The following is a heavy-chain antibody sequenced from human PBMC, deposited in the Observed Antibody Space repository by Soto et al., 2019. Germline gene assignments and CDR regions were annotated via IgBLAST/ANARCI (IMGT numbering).Heavy chain of an antibody. CDR1: GGSISSYY. CDR3: ARRYGSGSFDF. J-gene: IGHJ4*02. CDR2: IYYSGST. V-gene: IGHV4-59*01. D-gene: IGHD3-10*01. Sequence: QVQLQESGPGLVKPSETLSLTCTVSGGSISSYYWSWIRQSPGKGLEWIGYIYYSGSTNYNPSLKXRXTXSXXTSKNQFSLKLSSVTAADTAVYYCARRYGSGSFDFWGQGTLVTVSS.